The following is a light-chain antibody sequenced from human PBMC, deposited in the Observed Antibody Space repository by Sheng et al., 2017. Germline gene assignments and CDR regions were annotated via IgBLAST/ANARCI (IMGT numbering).Light chain of an antibody. CDR2: KAS. CDR1: QSISSW. V-gene: IGKV1-5*03. Sequence: DIQMTQSPSTLSAFVGDRVTITCRASQSISSWLAWYQQKPGKAPKVLIYKASSLESGVPSRFSGSGSGTEFTLTISSLQPDDFATYYCQQYNSYSWTFGQGP. CDR3: QQYNSYSWT. J-gene: IGKJ1*01.